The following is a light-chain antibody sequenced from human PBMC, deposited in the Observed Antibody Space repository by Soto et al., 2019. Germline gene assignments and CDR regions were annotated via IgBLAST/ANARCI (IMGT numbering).Light chain of an antibody. CDR2: DVR. CDR3: SSYTSSSTWI. CDR1: SSDVGGYNF. Sequence: QSALTQPASVSGSPGQSITISCTGTSSDVGGYNFVSWYQQHPGKAPKFIIYDVRNRPSGVSNRFSGSRSGNTASLTISGLQAEDEADYYCSSYTSSSTWIFGGGTKVTVL. V-gene: IGLV2-14*03. J-gene: IGLJ2*01.